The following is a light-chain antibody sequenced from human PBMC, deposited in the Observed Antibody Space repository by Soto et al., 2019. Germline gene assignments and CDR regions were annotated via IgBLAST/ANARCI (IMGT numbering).Light chain of an antibody. CDR1: RSNIGRNF. Sequence: QSVLTQSPSASGTSGQRVTISCSGSRSNIGRNFAYWYQHVPGTAPRLLIQRNNERPSGVPDRFSGSKSGTSVSLAISGLRSDDEATYYCAAWDDTLDAQVFGGGTKVTVL. CDR2: RNN. CDR3: AAWDDTLDAQV. J-gene: IGLJ3*02. V-gene: IGLV1-47*01.